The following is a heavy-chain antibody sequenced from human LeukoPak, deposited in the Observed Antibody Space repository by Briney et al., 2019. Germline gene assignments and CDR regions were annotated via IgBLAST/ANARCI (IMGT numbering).Heavy chain of an antibody. CDR2: ISSGSNYI. CDR1: GFTFSSYS. D-gene: IGHD6-6*01. Sequence: GGSLRLSCAASGFTFSSYSMNWVRQAPGKGLEWVSSISSGSNYIYYADSVKGRFTISRDNARNSLYLQMNSLRAEDTAVYYCARGYSSSSSAPGGSWGQGTLVTVSS. CDR3: ARGYSSSSSAPGGS. V-gene: IGHV3-21*01. J-gene: IGHJ4*02.